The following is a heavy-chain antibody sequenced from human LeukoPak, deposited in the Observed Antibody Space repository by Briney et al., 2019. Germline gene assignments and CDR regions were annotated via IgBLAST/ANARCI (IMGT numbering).Heavy chain of an antibody. CDR3: AREGCSSTSCYGGGYYGMDV. CDR1: GFTFSSYW. CDR2: INSDGSST. Sequence: GGSLRLSCAASGFTFSSYWMHWVRQAPGKGLVWVSRINSDGSSTSYADSVKGRFTISRDNAKNTLYLQMNSLRAEDTAVYYCAREGCSSTSCYGGGYYGMDVWGQGTTVTVSS. V-gene: IGHV3-74*01. D-gene: IGHD2-2*01. J-gene: IGHJ6*02.